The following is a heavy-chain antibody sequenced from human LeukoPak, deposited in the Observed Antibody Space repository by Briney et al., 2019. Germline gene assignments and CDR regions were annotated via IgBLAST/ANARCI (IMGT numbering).Heavy chain of an antibody. Sequence: SVKVSCKASGGTFSSYAISWVRQAPGQGLEWMGGITPIFGTANYAQKFQGRVTITTDESTSTAYMELSSLRSEDTAVYYCARDGREYYYDSSGSYFQHWGQGTLVTVSS. V-gene: IGHV1-69*05. CDR2: ITPIFGTA. CDR3: ARDGREYYYDSSGSYFQH. CDR1: GGTFSSYA. D-gene: IGHD3-22*01. J-gene: IGHJ1*01.